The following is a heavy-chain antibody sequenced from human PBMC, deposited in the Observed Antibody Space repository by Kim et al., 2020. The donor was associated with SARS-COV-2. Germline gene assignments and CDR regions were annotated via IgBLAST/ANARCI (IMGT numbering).Heavy chain of an antibody. Sequence: ASVKVSCKVSGYTLTELSMHWVRQAPGKGLEWMGGFDPEDGETIYAQKFQGRVTMTEDTSTDTAYMELSSLRSEDTAVYYCATVLYYDILTGYLGWGQGTLVTVSS. D-gene: IGHD3-9*01. CDR2: FDPEDGET. CDR3: ATVLYYDILTGYLG. V-gene: IGHV1-24*01. CDR1: GYTLTELS. J-gene: IGHJ4*02.